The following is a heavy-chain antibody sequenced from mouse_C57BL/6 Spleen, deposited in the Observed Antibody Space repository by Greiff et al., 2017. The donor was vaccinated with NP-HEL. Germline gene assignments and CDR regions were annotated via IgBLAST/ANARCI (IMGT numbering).Heavy chain of an antibody. V-gene: IGHV7-3*01. CDR3: ARGNLGAMDY. CDR1: GFTFTDYY. CDR2: IRNKANGYTT. D-gene: IGHD2-1*01. J-gene: IGHJ4*01. Sequence: EVMLVESGGGLVQPGGSLSLSCAASGFTFTDYYMSWVRQPPGKALEWLGFIRNKANGYTTEYSASVKGRFTISRDNSQSILYLQMNALRAEDSATYYCARGNLGAMDYWGQGTSVTVSS.